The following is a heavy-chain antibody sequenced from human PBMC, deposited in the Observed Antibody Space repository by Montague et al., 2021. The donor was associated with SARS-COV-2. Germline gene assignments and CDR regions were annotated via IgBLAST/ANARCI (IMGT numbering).Heavy chain of an antibody. J-gene: IGHJ6*02. V-gene: IGHV4-34*01. CDR3: ARGVLGENRYASGWFPTHHYNSLDV. Sequence: SETLSLTCAVYGGSFSGYCWSWIRQSPGKGLEWIGEINHSGDTNYNPPLKGRVTISVDTSKNQFSLKLRSVTAADMAVYYCARGVLGENRYASGWFPTHHYNSLDVWGQGTTVTVSS. CDR2: INHSGDT. CDR1: GGSFSGYC. D-gene: IGHD6-19*01.